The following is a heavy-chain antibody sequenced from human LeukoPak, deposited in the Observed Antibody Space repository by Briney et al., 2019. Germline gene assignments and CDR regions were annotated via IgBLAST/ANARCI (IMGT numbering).Heavy chain of an antibody. Sequence: GASVKVSCKASGYTFTSYGISWVRQAPGQGLEWMGWISAYNGNTNYAQKLQGRVTMTTDTSTSTAYMELRSLRFDDTAVYYCARDPRSVLLWFGESGGAFDIWGQGTMVTVSS. V-gene: IGHV1-18*01. J-gene: IGHJ3*02. D-gene: IGHD3-10*01. CDR2: ISAYNGNT. CDR3: ARDPRSVLLWFGESGGAFDI. CDR1: GYTFTSYG.